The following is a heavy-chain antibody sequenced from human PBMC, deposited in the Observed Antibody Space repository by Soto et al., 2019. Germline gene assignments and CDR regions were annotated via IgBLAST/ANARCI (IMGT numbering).Heavy chain of an antibody. D-gene: IGHD3-10*01. CDR3: ARDGRFGEDRAWWFDL. V-gene: IGHV3-33*01. CDR1: GFSFNSNG. Sequence: QVQLVESGGGVVQPGRSLRLSCAASGFSFNSNGMHWVRQAPGKGLEWVAIIWYDGSNKYYADSVKGRFTISRDNSKNMVYLQMDSLRAEDTAVFYCARDGRFGEDRAWWFDLWGRGTLVSVSS. CDR2: IWYDGSNK. J-gene: IGHJ2*01.